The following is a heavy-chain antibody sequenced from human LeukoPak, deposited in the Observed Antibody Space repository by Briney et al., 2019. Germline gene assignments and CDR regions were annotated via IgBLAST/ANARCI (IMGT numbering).Heavy chain of an antibody. D-gene: IGHD5-24*01. J-gene: IGHJ4*02. V-gene: IGHV3-30-3*01. Sequence: GGSLRLSCAASGFTFSSYAMHWVRQAPGKGLEWVAVISYDGSNKYYADSAKGRFTISRDNSKNTLYLQMNSLRAEDTAVYYCAREAKMATRAFDYWGQGTLVTVSS. CDR2: ISYDGSNK. CDR3: AREAKMATRAFDY. CDR1: GFTFSSYA.